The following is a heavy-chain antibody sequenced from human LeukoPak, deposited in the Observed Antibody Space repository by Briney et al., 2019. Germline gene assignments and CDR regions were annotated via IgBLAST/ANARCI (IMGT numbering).Heavy chain of an antibody. CDR2: INPNSGDT. CDR3: ARANFLYCSSTTYLFDY. D-gene: IGHD2-2*01. CDR1: GYTFTDCY. Sequence: ASVKVSCKASGYTFTDCYMHWVRQAPGQGFEWMGWINPNSGDTNYAQKFQGRVTMTRDTSISTAHMELSRLRSDDTAVYYCARANFLYCSSTTYLFDYWGQGTLVIVSS. J-gene: IGHJ4*02. V-gene: IGHV1-2*02.